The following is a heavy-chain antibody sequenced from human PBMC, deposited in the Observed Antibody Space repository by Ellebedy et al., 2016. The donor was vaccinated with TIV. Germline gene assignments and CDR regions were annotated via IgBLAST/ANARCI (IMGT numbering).Heavy chain of an antibody. CDR2: TRGGSATT. CDR3: AKDLAARTTLRLDY. D-gene: IGHD1-1*01. J-gene: IGHJ4*02. CDR1: GFTFSSYA. Sequence: GESLKISCAASGFTFSSYAMSWVRQAPGKGLEWVSGTRGGSATTYYADSVKGRFTISRDNSKNTLYLQMNSLRAEDKAVYYCAKDLAARTTLRLDYWGQGTLVTVSS. V-gene: IGHV3-23*01.